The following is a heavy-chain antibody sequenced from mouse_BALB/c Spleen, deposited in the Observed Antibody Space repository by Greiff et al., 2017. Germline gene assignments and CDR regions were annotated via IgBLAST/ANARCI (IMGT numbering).Heavy chain of an antibody. J-gene: IGHJ2*01. CDR3: AKHGGDGNPHYFDY. D-gene: IGHD2-1*01. CDR2: IWGGGST. CDR1: GFSLTGYG. V-gene: IGHV2-6-5*01. Sequence: QVQLQQSGPGLVAPSQSLSITCAVSGFSLTGYGVSWIRQPPGKGLEWLGVIWGGGSTYYNSALKSRLSISKDNSKSQVFLKMNSLQTDDTAMYYCAKHGGDGNPHYFDYWGQGTTLTVSS.